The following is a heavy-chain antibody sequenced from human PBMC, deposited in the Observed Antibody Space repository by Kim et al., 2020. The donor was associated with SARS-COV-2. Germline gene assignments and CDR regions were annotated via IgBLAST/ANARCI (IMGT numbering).Heavy chain of an antibody. CDR1: GGSISSSSYY. V-gene: IGHV4-39*01. Sequence: SETLSLTCTVSGGSISSSSYYWGWIRQPPGKGLEWIGSIYYSGSTYYNPSLKSRVTISVDTSKNQFSLKLSSVTAADTAVYYCARHRGWSGPLDAFDIWGQGTMVTVSS. CDR2: IYYSGST. J-gene: IGHJ3*02. CDR3: ARHRGWSGPLDAFDI. D-gene: IGHD6-19*01.